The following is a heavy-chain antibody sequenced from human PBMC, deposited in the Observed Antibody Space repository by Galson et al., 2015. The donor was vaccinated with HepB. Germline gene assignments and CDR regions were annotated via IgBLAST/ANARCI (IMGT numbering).Heavy chain of an antibody. CDR3: ARGALVGVVGAYQNNWFDP. Sequence: SVKVSCKASGYTFSDYSITWVRQAPGQGLEWMGWINPNSRYTHYAQKVQGRVIMTTDTSTYTAHMELRSLRSDDTAVYYCARGALVGVVGAYQNNWFDPWGQGTLVTVSS. CDR1: GYTFSDYS. V-gene: IGHV1-18*01. CDR2: INPNSRYT. D-gene: IGHD2-15*01. J-gene: IGHJ5*02.